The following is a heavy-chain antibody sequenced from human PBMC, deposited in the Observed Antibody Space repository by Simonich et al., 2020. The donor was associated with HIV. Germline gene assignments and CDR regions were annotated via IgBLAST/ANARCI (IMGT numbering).Heavy chain of an antibody. D-gene: IGHD3-3*01. CDR3: ARRDRELILYFDY. Sequence: QVQLQQWGAGLLKPSETLSLTCAVYGGSFRGYYWSLILQPPGKGLEWIWEINHSGITNYKSSLNSRATISVDKSKNQFSLKLSSVTAADTAIYYCARRDRELILYFDYWGQGNLVTVSS. J-gene: IGHJ4*02. CDR2: INHSGIT. CDR1: GGSFRGYY. V-gene: IGHV4-34*01.